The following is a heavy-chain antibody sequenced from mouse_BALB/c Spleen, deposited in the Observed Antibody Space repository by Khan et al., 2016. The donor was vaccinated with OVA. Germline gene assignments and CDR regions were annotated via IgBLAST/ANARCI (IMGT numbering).Heavy chain of an antibody. J-gene: IGHJ3*01. D-gene: IGHD1-1*01. Sequence: EVQLVESGGDIVKTGGSLKLSCAASGFTFSTYGMSWVRQTPDKSLEWVATVSTGGHYTYYTDTVKGRFTISRDNAKDTLYLQMSSRRYEDTAMFYCARLAYYYDSEGFAYWGQGTLVTVSA. CDR3: ARLAYYYDSEGFAY. CDR2: VSTGGHYT. CDR1: GFTFSTYG. V-gene: IGHV5-6*01.